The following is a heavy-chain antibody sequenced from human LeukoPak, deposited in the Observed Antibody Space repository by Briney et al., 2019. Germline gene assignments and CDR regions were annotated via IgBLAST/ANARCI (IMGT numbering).Heavy chain of an antibody. D-gene: IGHD1-1*01. Sequence: PSETLSLTCTVSGGSISGGVYYCSWIRQAPGKGLEWMGYIYTTGGTYYNPSLKSRVTISMDTSKNQFSLKLNSVTAADTAVYYCARGPRYNWNDGLYLDYWGQGALVTVSS. CDR1: GGSISGGVYY. CDR3: ARGPRYNWNDGLYLDY. J-gene: IGHJ4*02. V-gene: IGHV4-30-4*08. CDR2: IYTTGGT.